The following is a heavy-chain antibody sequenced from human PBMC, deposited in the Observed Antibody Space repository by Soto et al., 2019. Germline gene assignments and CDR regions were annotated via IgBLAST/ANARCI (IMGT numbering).Heavy chain of an antibody. D-gene: IGHD3-10*01. J-gene: IGHJ4*02. CDR1: GYTFSNYV. Sequence: QVQLVQSGAEVKKPGASVKLSCKASGYTFSNYVMHWVRQAPGQRLEWMGWIDAGNGNTGNSQRFQDRVTISRDTTASTGYMELTSLRSEDTAVYYCLRGIDYWGQGTLVTVSS. CDR2: IDAGNGNT. V-gene: IGHV1-3*01. CDR3: LRGIDY.